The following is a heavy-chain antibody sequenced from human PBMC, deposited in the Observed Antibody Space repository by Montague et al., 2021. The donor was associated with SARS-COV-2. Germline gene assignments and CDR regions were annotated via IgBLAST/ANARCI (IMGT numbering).Heavy chain of an antibody. CDR3: SLPTAGGRFDP. CDR2: IYHSGST. V-gene: IGHV4-4*02. D-gene: IGHD2-2*01. J-gene: IGHJ5*02. Sequence: SETLSLTCAVSGGSISSSNWWSWVRQPPGKGLEWIGDIYHSGSTNYNPSLKSRVTISLDKSKNHFSLKLSSVTAADTGVYYCSLPTAGGRFDPWGQGTLVTVSS. CDR1: GGSISSSNW.